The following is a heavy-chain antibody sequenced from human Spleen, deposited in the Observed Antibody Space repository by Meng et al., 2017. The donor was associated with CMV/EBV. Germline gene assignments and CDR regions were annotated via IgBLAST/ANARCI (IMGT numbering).Heavy chain of an antibody. V-gene: IGHV6-1*01. CDR3: ARGGLVRGITPYFDY. Sequence: IVSSYSAGWNWIRQYPSRGLEWLGRTYYRSKWYSDYAVSVKSRITIDPDTSKNQFSLHLNSVTPEDTAVYYCARGGLVRGITPYFDYWSQGTLVTVSS. CDR1: IVSSYSAG. J-gene: IGHJ4*02. D-gene: IGHD3-10*01. CDR2: TYYRSKWYS.